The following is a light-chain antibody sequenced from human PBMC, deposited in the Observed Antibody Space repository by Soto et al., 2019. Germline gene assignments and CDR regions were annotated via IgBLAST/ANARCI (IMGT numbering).Light chain of an antibody. CDR1: QSLNSNS. V-gene: IGKV3-20*01. Sequence: EIVLTQSPGTLSLSPGERATLSCRATQSLNSNSLAWYQQKPGQAPRLLIYGASNRATGTPDRFSGSGSGTDFTLSISRLEPEDFSVYSCQQYGYSPRTFGQGTKVEVK. J-gene: IGKJ1*01. CDR3: QQYGYSPRT. CDR2: GAS.